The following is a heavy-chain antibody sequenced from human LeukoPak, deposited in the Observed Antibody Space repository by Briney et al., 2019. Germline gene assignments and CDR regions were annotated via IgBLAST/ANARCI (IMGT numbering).Heavy chain of an antibody. J-gene: IGHJ6*03. D-gene: IGHD6-6*01. V-gene: IGHV1-69*06. CDR2: IIPIFGTA. Sequence: ASVKVSCKASGGTFSSYAISWVRQAPGQGLEWMGGIIPIFGTANYAQKFQGRVTITADKSTSTAYMELSSLRSEDTAVYYCARAVIAARGYYYYYMDVWGKGTTVTVSS. CDR3: ARAVIAARGYYYYYMDV. CDR1: GGTFSSYA.